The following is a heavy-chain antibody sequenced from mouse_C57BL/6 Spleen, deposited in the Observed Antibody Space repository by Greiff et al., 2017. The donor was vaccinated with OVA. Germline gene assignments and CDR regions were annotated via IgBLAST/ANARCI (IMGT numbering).Heavy chain of an antibody. CDR1: GFNIKDYY. CDR3: AITTVVAYYFDY. V-gene: IGHV14-2*01. Sequence: EVQLVESGAELVKPGASVKLSCTASGFNIKDYYMHWVKQRTEQGLEWIGRIDPEDGETKYAPKFQGKATITADTSSNTAYLQLSSLTSEDTAVYYCAITTVVAYYFDYWGQGTTLTVSS. D-gene: IGHD1-1*01. J-gene: IGHJ2*01. CDR2: IDPEDGET.